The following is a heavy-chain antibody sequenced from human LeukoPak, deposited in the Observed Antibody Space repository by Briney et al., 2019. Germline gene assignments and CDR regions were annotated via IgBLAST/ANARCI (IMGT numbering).Heavy chain of an antibody. Sequence: ASVKVSCKVPGYTLTELSMHWVRQAPGKGLEWMGGFDPEDGETIYAQKFQGRVTMTEDTSTDTAYMELSSLRSEDTAVYYCATDLLSSGYSDYWGQGTLVTVSS. D-gene: IGHD3-22*01. CDR3: ATDLLSSGYSDY. CDR2: FDPEDGET. CDR1: GYTLTELS. V-gene: IGHV1-24*01. J-gene: IGHJ4*02.